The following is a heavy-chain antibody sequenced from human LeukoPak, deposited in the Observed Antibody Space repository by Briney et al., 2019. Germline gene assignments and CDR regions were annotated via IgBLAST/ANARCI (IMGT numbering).Heavy chain of an antibody. V-gene: IGHV1-69*01. Sequence: GSSVKVSCKASGGTFSSYAISWVRQAPGQGLEWMGGIIPIFGTANYAQKFQGRVTITADESTSTAYMELSSLRSEDTAVYYCARDSSGSSGWYFRHYYYYYMDVWGKGTTVTISS. J-gene: IGHJ6*03. D-gene: IGHD6-19*01. CDR2: IIPIFGTA. CDR1: GGTFSSYA. CDR3: ARDSSGSSGWYFRHYYYYYMDV.